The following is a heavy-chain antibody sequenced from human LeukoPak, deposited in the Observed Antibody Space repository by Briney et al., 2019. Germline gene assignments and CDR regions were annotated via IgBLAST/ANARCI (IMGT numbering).Heavy chain of an antibody. D-gene: IGHD1-14*01. CDR1: GGSISISSHY. CDR3: SRRGHTTSPH. CDR2: IYYDGST. V-gene: IGHV4-39*01. J-gene: IGHJ4*02. Sequence: PSETLSLTCSVSGGSISISSHYCVWVRQPPGKGLEWVGSIYYDGSTYYNPSLKSRVTVSADTSKNQFSLHLRPVTAADTAVYYCSRRGHTTSPHWGQGTLVTVSS.